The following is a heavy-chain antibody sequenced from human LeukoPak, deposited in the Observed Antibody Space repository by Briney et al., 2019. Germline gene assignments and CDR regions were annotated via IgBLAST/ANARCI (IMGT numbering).Heavy chain of an antibody. D-gene: IGHD6-13*01. CDR3: AKDIVAAADY. V-gene: IGHV3-23*01. Sequence: XGSLRLSCAASGFTFSSYAMSWVRQAPGKGLEWVSGISGSGGSTYYADSVKGWFTISRDNSKNTLYLQMNSLRAEDTAVYYCAKDIVAAADYWGQGTLVTVSS. J-gene: IGHJ4*02. CDR1: GFTFSSYA. CDR2: ISGSGGST.